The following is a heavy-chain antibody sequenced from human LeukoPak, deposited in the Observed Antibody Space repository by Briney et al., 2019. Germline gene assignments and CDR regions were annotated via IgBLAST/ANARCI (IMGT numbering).Heavy chain of an antibody. CDR2: IKWNGGST. CDR3: ARDWNPSSSELYYFDY. CDR1: GFTFDDYG. Sequence: GGSLRLFCAASGFTFDDYGMSWARHAPGKGLEWLSGIKWNGGSTLYADSVEGRFTISRDNAKNPLYLQMNSLRAEDTALYYCARDWNPSSSELYYFDYWGQGTLVTVSS. V-gene: IGHV3-20*04. D-gene: IGHD6-6*01. J-gene: IGHJ4*02.